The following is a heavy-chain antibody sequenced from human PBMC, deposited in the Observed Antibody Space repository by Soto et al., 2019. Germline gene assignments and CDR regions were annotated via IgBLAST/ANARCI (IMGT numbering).Heavy chain of an antibody. Sequence: SEPLSVNCTICSASITRSAYYWAWIRKPPGKGLEWIGSIYSTGSTYYNPSLKSRVTISVDTSKNQCSLKLSSVTAADTAVYYCARHRDTVFVIATDTPAIDIFGLETILTVSS. CDR1: SASITRSAYY. D-gene: IGHD2-15*01. V-gene: IGHV4-39*01. J-gene: IGHJ3*02. CDR2: IYSTGST. CDR3: ARHRDTVFVIATDTPAIDI.